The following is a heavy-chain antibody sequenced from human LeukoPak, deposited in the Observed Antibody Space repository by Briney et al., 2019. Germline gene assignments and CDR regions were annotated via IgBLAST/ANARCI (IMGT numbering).Heavy chain of an antibody. D-gene: IGHD3-3*01. CDR1: GYTFTGYY. V-gene: IGHV1-2*02. CDR2: INPNSGGT. CDR3: ARRDFNDFWSGYSNDY. Sequence: GASVKVSCKASGYTFTGYYMHWVRQAPGQGLEWMGWINPNSGGTNYAQKFQGRVTMTRDTSISTAYMELSRLRSDDTAVYYCARRDFNDFWSGYSNDYWGQGTLVTVSS. J-gene: IGHJ4*02.